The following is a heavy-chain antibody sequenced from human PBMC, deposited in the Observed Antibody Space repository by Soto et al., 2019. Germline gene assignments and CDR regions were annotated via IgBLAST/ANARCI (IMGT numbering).Heavy chain of an antibody. D-gene: IGHD6-13*01. J-gene: IGHJ3*02. CDR1: GYSLRNHC. CDR2: IYPGDSDT. Sequence: GESLKTSRVGYGYSLRNHCIGWVRQMPGKGLEWMGLIYPGDSDTRYSPSFQGQVTSSADRAITTPYLQWTGVTDSDTAMYYCARSRAAAAIDPFDIWGQATLVTVSS. CDR3: ARSRAAAAIDPFDI. V-gene: IGHV5-51*01.